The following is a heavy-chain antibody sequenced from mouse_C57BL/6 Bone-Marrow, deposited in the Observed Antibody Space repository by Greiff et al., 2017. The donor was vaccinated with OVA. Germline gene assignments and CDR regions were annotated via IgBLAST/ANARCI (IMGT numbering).Heavy chain of an antibody. D-gene: IGHD2-3*01. Sequence: EVKVVESGAELVKPGASVKLSCTASGFNIKDYYMHWVKQRTEQGLEWIGRIDPADGENKYAPKFPGKATITADTSSNTAYLQLSSLTSEDTAVYYCARDGYYGDYWGQGTTLTVSS. V-gene: IGHV14-2*01. CDR2: IDPADGEN. J-gene: IGHJ2*01. CDR3: ARDGYYGDY. CDR1: GFNIKDYY.